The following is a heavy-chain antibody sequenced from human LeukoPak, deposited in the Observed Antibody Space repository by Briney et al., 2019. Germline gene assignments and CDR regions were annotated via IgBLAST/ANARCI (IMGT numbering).Heavy chain of an antibody. CDR2: ISSSSSYI. CDR1: GFTFSSCS. J-gene: IGHJ4*02. CDR3: ARGVVVTFPDY. D-gene: IGHD2-21*02. V-gene: IGHV3-21*01. Sequence: PGGSLRLSCAASGFTFSSCSMNWVRQAPGKGLEWVSSISSSSSYICYADSVKGRFTISRDNAKNSLYLQMNSLRAEDTAVYYCARGVVVTFPDYWGQGTLVTVSS.